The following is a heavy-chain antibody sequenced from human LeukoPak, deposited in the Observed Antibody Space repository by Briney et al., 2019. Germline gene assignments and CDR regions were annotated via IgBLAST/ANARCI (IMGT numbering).Heavy chain of an antibody. CDR1: VCIFSSYA. Sequence: SVKVSFKCSVCIFSSYAISWVRQAPARGREGMGGSIPICGTENYAQKFQGRVTITARESTTTDYIELRSLRYEDTAVYYCARSGYYGSGIYYRGDYWGQGTLVTVSS. J-gene: IGHJ4*02. D-gene: IGHD3-10*01. CDR3: ARSGYYGSGIYYRGDY. V-gene: IGHV1-69*01. CDR2: SIPICGTE.